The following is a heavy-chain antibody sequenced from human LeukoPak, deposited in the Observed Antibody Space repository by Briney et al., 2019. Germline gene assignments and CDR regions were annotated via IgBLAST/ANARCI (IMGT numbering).Heavy chain of an antibody. J-gene: IGHJ4*02. CDR3: AKDRTPDGYYSIDF. V-gene: IGHV3-23*01. Sequence: GGSLRLSCAPSGFTFSSYAVNWVRQAPGKGLEWVAVIVGNGGGIHYADSVKGRFTISRDNSQNTLYLQMNDLRAEDTATYYCAKDRTPDGYYSIDFWGQGTLVTVSS. D-gene: IGHD2-21*01. CDR2: IVGNGGGI. CDR1: GFTFSSYA.